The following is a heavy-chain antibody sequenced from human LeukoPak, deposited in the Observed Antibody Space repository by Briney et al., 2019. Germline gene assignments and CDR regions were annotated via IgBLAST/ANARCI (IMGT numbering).Heavy chain of an antibody. CDR3: ARDKITIFGVAIDY. Sequence: GGSLRLSCAASGFTFSSYTMNWVRQAPGKGLEWVSSISSSSSYIYYADSVKGRFTISRDNAKNSLYLQMNSLRAEDTAVYYCARDKITIFGVAIDYWGQGTLVTVSS. D-gene: IGHD3-3*01. CDR2: ISSSSSYI. V-gene: IGHV3-21*01. J-gene: IGHJ4*02. CDR1: GFTFSSYT.